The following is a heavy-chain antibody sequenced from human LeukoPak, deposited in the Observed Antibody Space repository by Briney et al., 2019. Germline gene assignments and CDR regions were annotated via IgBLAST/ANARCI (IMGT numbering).Heavy chain of an antibody. J-gene: IGHJ4*02. D-gene: IGHD3-9*01. V-gene: IGHV3-23*01. CDR1: GFTSNSYA. CDR3: AKSGLSVYSQVAY. CDR2: ISGSGDST. Sequence: GSLRLSCAASGFTSNSYAMSWVRQAPGKGLEWVSVISGSGDSTFYAASVKGRFTVSRDNSENTVYLQMNSLRAEDSALYYCAKSGLSVYSQVAYWGQGTLVTVSS.